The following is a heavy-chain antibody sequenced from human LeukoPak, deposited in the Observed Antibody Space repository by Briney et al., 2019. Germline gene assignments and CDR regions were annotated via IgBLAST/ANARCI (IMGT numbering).Heavy chain of an antibody. Sequence: GKGLEWIGSIYHSGSTYYNLSLKSRVTISVDKSKNQFSLKLSSVTSADTAVYSCARVQSLLSSFDPWGQGTLVTVFS. CDR3: ARVQSLLSSFDP. J-gene: IGHJ5*02. D-gene: IGHD2-15*01. V-gene: IGHV4-38-2*02. CDR2: IYHSGST.